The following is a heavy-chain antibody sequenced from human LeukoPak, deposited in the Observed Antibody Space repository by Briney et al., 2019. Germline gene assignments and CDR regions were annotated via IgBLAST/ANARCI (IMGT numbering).Heavy chain of an antibody. J-gene: IGHJ3*02. CDR1: GYTLRNNY. CDR2: IYSAGNT. CDR3: ARGGDIVGSSRSAFDI. Sequence: GGSLILSCEASGYTLRNNYMSWVRQAPGEGLEWVSLIYSAGNTNYADSVKGRFTISRDNSKNTLYLQMNSLRAEDTAVYYCARGGDIVGSSRSAFDIWGQGTMVTVSS. V-gene: IGHV3-53*01. D-gene: IGHD5-12*01.